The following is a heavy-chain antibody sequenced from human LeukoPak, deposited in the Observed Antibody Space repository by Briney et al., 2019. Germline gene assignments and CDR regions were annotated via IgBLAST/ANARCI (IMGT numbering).Heavy chain of an antibody. CDR1: GFILSDYY. J-gene: IGHJ4*02. CDR2: ISSSGATI. CDR3: AKIMTTVVTPEFDY. V-gene: IGHV3-11*01. D-gene: IGHD4-23*01. Sequence: GGSLRLSCAASGFILSDYYTNWIRQAPGKGLVWVSYISSSGATIYYADSVKGRFTMSRDNAKNSLYLQMNSLRAEDTAVYYCAKIMTTVVTPEFDYWGQGTLVTVSS.